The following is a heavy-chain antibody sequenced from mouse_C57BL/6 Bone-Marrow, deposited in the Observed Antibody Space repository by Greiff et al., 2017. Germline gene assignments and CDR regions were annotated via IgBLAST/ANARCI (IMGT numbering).Heavy chain of an antibody. V-gene: IGHV1-15*01. CDR1: GYTFTDYE. D-gene: IGHD1-1*01. CDR3: TADGLDY. Sequence: QVQLKQSGAELVRPGASVTLSCKASGYTFTDYEMHWVKQTPVHGLEWIGAIDPETGGTAYNQKFTGKGILTAAKSSSPAYMELRSLTSEDSTFYCCTADGLDYWGQGTTLTVSS. J-gene: IGHJ2*01. CDR2: IDPETGGT.